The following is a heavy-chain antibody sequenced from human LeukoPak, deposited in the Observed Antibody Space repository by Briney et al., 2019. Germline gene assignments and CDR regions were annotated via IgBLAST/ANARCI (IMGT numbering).Heavy chain of an antibody. J-gene: IGHJ4*02. CDR1: GYTFTGYY. CDR2: INPNSGGT. D-gene: IGHD3-3*01. Sequence: GASVKVSCKASGYTFTGYYMHWVRQAPGQGLEWMGWINPNSGGTNYAQKFQGRVTMTRDTSISTAYMELSRLRSDDTAVYYCARQHYDFWSGYYRDYWGQGTLVTVSS. V-gene: IGHV1-2*02. CDR3: ARQHYDFWSGYYRDY.